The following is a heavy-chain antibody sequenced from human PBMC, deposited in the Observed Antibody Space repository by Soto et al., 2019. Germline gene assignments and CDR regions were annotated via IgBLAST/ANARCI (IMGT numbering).Heavy chain of an antibody. Sequence: GSVKVSCKASGYTFARYAISWMRQAPGQGLEWMGWISAYNGNTNYAQKLQGRVTMTTDTSTSTAYMELRSLRSDDTAVYYCARDPPPPDYWGQGTLVTVSS. CDR2: ISAYNGNT. V-gene: IGHV1-18*01. CDR3: ARDPPPPDY. J-gene: IGHJ4*02. CDR1: GYTFARYA.